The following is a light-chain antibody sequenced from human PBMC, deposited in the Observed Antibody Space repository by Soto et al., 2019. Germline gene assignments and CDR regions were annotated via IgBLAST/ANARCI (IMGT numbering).Light chain of an antibody. Sequence: QSALTQPASVSGSPGQSITISCTGTSSDVGGYNSVSWYQQYPGNAPKLMIHDVSNRPSGVSNRVSGSKSGNTASLTISGLQAEDEADYYCSSYTSSTSYVFGSGTKLTVL. V-gene: IGLV2-14*01. CDR3: SSYTSSTSYV. CDR1: SSDVGGYNS. J-gene: IGLJ1*01. CDR2: DVS.